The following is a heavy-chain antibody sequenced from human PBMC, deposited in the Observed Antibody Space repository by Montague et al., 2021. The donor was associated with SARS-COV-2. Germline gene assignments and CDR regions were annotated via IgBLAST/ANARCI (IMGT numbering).Heavy chain of an antibody. Sequence: TLSLTCTVSGGSIRSGSYYWSWIRQPAGKGLEWIGRIYSSGNTNYNPSLKSRVTMSVDTSKNQFSLKVSSVTAADTAVYYCARDYGDYSYYYGLDVWGQGTTVTVSS. CDR3: ARDYGDYSYYYGLDV. CDR1: GGSIRSGSYY. CDR2: IYSSGNT. J-gene: IGHJ6*02. V-gene: IGHV4-61*02. D-gene: IGHD4-17*01.